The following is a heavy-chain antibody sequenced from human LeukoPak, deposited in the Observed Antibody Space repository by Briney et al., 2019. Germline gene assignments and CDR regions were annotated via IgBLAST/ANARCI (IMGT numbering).Heavy chain of an antibody. CDR1: GFTFSSYS. CDR2: ISSSSSYI. CDR3: ARVVLYYYYDSSGYYPYYFDY. J-gene: IGHJ4*02. D-gene: IGHD3-22*01. V-gene: IGHV3-21*01. Sequence: GGSLRLSCAASGFTFSSYSMNWVRQAPGKGLEWVSSISSSSSYIYYADSVKGRFTISRDNAKSSLYLQMNSLRAEDTAVYYCARVVLYYYYDSSGYYPYYFDYWGQGTLVTVSS.